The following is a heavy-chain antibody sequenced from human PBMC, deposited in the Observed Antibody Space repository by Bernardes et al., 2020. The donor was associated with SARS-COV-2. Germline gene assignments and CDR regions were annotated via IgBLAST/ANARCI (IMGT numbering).Heavy chain of an antibody. J-gene: IGHJ4*02. CDR3: ARVAPKDIVVVPAAMNWDY. V-gene: IGHV1-18*01. CDR1: GYTFTSYG. D-gene: IGHD2-2*01. CDR2: ISAYNGNT. Sequence: ASVKVSCKASGYTFTSYGISWVRQAPGQGLEWMGWISAYNGNTNYAQKLQGRVTMTTDTSTSTAYMELRSLRSDDTAVYYCARVAPKDIVVVPAAMNWDYWGQGTLVTVSS.